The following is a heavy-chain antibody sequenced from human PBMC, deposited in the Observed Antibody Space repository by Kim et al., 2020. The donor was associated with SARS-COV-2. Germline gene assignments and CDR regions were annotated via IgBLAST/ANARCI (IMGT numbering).Heavy chain of an antibody. J-gene: IGHJ4*02. D-gene: IGHD3-16*01. V-gene: IGHV3-48*03. CDR1: EFTFSSFK. Sequence: GGSLRLSCAASEFTFSSFKFHWVRQAPGKGLEWVSFISSSSGSTKYYADSVKGRFTISRDNAKNSLYLQMNSLRAEDTAIYYCEREGLYDFDYWGQGTLVTVSS. CDR2: ISSSSGSTK. CDR3: EREGLYDFDY.